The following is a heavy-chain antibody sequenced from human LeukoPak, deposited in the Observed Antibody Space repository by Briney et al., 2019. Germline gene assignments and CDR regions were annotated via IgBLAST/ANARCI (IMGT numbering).Heavy chain of an antibody. Sequence: SVKVSCKASGGTFSSYAISWVRQAPGQGLEWMGWIIPIFGTANYAQKFQGRVTITADESTSTAYMELSSLRSEDTAVYYCARVSGYDFWSGYSTTLTFDYWGQGTLVTVSS. CDR3: ARVSGYDFWSGYSTTLTFDY. CDR2: IIPIFGTA. J-gene: IGHJ4*02. D-gene: IGHD3-3*01. V-gene: IGHV1-69*01. CDR1: GGTFSSYA.